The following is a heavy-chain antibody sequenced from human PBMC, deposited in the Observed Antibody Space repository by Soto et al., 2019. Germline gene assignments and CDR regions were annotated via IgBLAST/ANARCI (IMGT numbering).Heavy chain of an antibody. CDR2: IYHSGST. D-gene: IGHD3-10*01. CDR1: SVSITSSNW. V-gene: IGHV4-4*02. Sequence: SETLSLTCAVSSVSITSSNWWSWVRQPPGKGLEWIGEIYHSGSTTYNPSLKSRVTISVDKSKNQFSLKLSSVTAADTAVYYCAKFPSGSSYFDYWGQGALVTVSS. CDR3: AKFPSGSSYFDY. J-gene: IGHJ4*02.